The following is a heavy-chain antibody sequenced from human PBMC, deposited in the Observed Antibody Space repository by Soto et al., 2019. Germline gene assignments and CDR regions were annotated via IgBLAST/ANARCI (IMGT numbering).Heavy chain of an antibody. CDR2: LYSGGTT. J-gene: IGHJ4*02. CDR3: AREESGSYFFDY. V-gene: IGHV3-53*04. D-gene: IGHD1-26*01. Sequence: GGSLRLSCAASGFTFNNHGMHWVRQAPGKGLEWVSVLYSGGTTYYADSVKGRFTISRHNSKNTLYLQMDSLRAEDTAMYYCAREESGSYFFDYWGQGILVTVSS. CDR1: GFTFNNHG.